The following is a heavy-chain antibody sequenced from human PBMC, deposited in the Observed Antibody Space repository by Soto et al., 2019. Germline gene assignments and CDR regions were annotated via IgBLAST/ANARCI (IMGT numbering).Heavy chain of an antibody. CDR3: AKDPYYDSP. CDR2: ISISDGKT. CDR1: GFTLRSYA. V-gene: IGHV3-23*01. D-gene: IGHD3-22*01. Sequence: EVQLLESGGGLEQPGGSLRLSCAASGFTLRSYAMNWVCQAPGKGLEWVSAISISDGKTYYANSVKGRFTVSGDNSKNTLYLQMSSLRAEDTAVYYCAKDPYYDSPWGQGTLVTVSS. J-gene: IGHJ5*02.